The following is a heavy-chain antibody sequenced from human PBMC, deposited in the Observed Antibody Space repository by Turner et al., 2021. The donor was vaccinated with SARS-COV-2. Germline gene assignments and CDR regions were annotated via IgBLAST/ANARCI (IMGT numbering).Heavy chain of an antibody. J-gene: IGHJ4*02. Sequence: VQLLESGGGLVLPGGSLRLSFAASGFRFTKYPMNWVRQAPGKGLEWVSSISDTGANTYYADSVKGRFTISRDNSRDTLYLQMSSLRAEDTALYYCAKGNGDKVGGQGTLVIVSS. CDR1: GFRFTKYP. CDR3: AKGNGDKV. CDR2: ISDTGANT. D-gene: IGHD7-27*01. V-gene: IGHV3-23*01.